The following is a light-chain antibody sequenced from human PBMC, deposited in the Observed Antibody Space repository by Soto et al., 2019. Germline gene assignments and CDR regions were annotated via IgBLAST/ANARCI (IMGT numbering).Light chain of an antibody. CDR3: SSYTSTSSFYV. Sequence: ALTQPASVSGSPGQSITISCTGANSDIGNYDFVSWYRQHPGEAPKVLIFDVSNRPSGISNRFSGSKSGNTASLTIYGLQAEDEADYFCSSYTSTSSFYVFGTGTKVTVL. CDR2: DVS. CDR1: NSDIGNYDF. V-gene: IGLV2-14*03. J-gene: IGLJ1*01.